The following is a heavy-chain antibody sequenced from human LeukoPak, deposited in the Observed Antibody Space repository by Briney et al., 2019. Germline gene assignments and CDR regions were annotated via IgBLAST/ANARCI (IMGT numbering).Heavy chain of an antibody. CDR1: GFTVSSNY. V-gene: IGHV3-53*01. CDR3: ARTGGSRQYYFDY. CDR2: IYSGGST. Sequence: PGGSLRLSCAASGFTVSSNYMSWVRQAPGKGLEWVSVIYSGGSTYYADSVKGRFTISRDNSKNTLYLQMNSLRAEDTAVYYCARTGGSRQYYFDYWGQGTLVTVSS. J-gene: IGHJ4*02. D-gene: IGHD3-16*01.